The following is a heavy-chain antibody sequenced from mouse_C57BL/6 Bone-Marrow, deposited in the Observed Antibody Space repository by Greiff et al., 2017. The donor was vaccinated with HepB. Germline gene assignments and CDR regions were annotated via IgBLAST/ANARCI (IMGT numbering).Heavy chain of an antibody. CDR2: IYPGSGNT. CDR3: AREDSSGFL. CDR1: GYTFTDYY. V-gene: IGHV1-76*01. J-gene: IGHJ3*01. Sequence: VKLVESGAELVRPGASVKLSCKASGYTFTDYYINWVKQRPGQGLEWIARIYPGSGNTYYNEKFKGKATLTAEKSSSTAYMQLSSLTSEDSAVYFCAREDSSGFLWGQGTLVTVSA. D-gene: IGHD3-2*02.